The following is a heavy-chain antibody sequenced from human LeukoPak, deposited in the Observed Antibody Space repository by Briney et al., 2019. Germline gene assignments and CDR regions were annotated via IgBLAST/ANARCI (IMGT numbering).Heavy chain of an antibody. J-gene: IGHJ4*02. CDR1: GFSFSAYN. Sequence: GGSLRLSCAASGFSFSAYNINWVRQAPGKGLEWDSCISPSGDHRYYADSVRGRFTISRDNAKNSVYLQMHSLRAEDTAVYYCARDAAYFDSSGYYPDPLDYWGQGTLVSVSS. V-gene: IGHV3-21*01. D-gene: IGHD3-22*01. CDR2: ISPSGDHR. CDR3: ARDAAYFDSSGYYPDPLDY.